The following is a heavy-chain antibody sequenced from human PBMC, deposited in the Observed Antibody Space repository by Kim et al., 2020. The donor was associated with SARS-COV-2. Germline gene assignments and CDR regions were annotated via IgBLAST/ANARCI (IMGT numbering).Heavy chain of an antibody. CDR2: IYYSGST. V-gene: IGHV4-31*03. D-gene: IGHD3-3*01. CDR3: ARAHRTIFGVVEYMDV. Sequence: SETLSLTCTVSGGSISSGGYYWSWIRQHPGMGLEWIGYIYYSGSTYYNPSLKSRVTISVDTSKNQFSLKLSSVTAADTAVYYCARAHRTIFGVVEYMDVWDQGTTVTVSS. CDR1: GGSISSGGYY. J-gene: IGHJ6*02.